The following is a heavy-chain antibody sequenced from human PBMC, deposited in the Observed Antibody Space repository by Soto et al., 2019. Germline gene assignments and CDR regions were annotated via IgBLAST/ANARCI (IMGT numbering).Heavy chain of an antibody. Sequence: GSLRLSCAASGFTVSSNYMSWVRQAPGKGLEWVSVIYSGGSTYYADSVKGRFTISRDNSKNTLYLQMNSLRAEDTAVYYCASLPYYDFWSGPYGMDVWGQGTTVTVSS. D-gene: IGHD3-3*01. V-gene: IGHV3-53*01. CDR3: ASLPYYDFWSGPYGMDV. J-gene: IGHJ6*02. CDR2: IYSGGST. CDR1: GFTVSSNY.